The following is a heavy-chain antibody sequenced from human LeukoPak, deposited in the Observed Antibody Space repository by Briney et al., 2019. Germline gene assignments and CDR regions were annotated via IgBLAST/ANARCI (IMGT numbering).Heavy chain of an antibody. J-gene: IGHJ6*03. CDR2: IYYSGST. CDR3: ARATGDTANCYYMDV. D-gene: IGHD5-18*01. Sequence: SETLSLTCTVSGGSIGNYYWSWIRQPPGKGLEWIGYIYYSGSTNYNPSLKSRVTISVDTSKNQFSLKLSSVTAADTAVYYCARATGDTANCYYMDVWGKGTTVTVSS. V-gene: IGHV4-59*01. CDR1: GGSIGNYY.